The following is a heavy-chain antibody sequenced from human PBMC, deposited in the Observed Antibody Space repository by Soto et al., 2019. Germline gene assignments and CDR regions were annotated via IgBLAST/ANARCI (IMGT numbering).Heavy chain of an antibody. CDR1: GGSVSSGSYY. CDR2: IAHSGST. J-gene: IGHJ5*02. Sequence: QVQLQESGPGLVKPSETLSLTCTVSGGSVSSGSYYWGWIRQPPGKGLEWIGYIAHSGSTNYNPSLKSRLTISVDTAKNQFSLSLTSVTAADKAVYYCARLSAAWFDPWGQGTLVPVAS. V-gene: IGHV4-61*01. CDR3: ARLSAAWFDP. D-gene: IGHD6-19*01.